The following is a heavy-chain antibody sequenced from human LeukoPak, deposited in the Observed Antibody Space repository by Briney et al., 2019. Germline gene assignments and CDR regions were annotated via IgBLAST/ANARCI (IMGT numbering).Heavy chain of an antibody. J-gene: IGHJ3*02. Sequence: GGSLRLSCAAPGFTFSSYSMNWVRQAPGKGLEWVSSISSSSSYIYYADSVKGRFTISRDNAKNSLYLQMNSLRAEDTAVYYCARERGYQLLSDAFDIWGQGTMVTVSP. D-gene: IGHD2-2*01. CDR3: ARERGYQLLSDAFDI. CDR1: GFTFSSYS. V-gene: IGHV3-21*01. CDR2: ISSSSSYI.